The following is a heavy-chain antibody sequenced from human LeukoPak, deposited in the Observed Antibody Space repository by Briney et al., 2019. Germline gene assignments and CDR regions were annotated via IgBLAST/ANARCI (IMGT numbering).Heavy chain of an antibody. J-gene: IGHJ3*02. V-gene: IGHV4-59*08. CDR1: GDSISSYY. D-gene: IGHD5-24*01. CDR2: IYYSGGS. Sequence: PSETLSLTCTVSGDSISSYYWSWIRQPPGKGLEWIGYIYYSGGSDYKPSLKRPVTIPVDTSQNQFYLKLRTVTAADTAEYYCARHVTISGPYDASDIWGQGTMVTVS. CDR3: ARHVTISGPYDASDI.